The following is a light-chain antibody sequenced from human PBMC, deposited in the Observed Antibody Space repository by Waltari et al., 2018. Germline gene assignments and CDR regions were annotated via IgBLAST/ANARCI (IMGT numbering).Light chain of an antibody. CDR2: AAS. V-gene: IGKV1-39*01. CDR3: QQTYTTPRT. CDR1: QNISSY. J-gene: IGKJ2*01. Sequence: DIQMTQSPSSLSASVGDRVAITCRPSQNISSYLNWYQQKPGKAPKLLIYAASNLQSDVPSRFSGGGSGTDFTLTISSLQPEDFATYYCQQTYTTPRTFGQGTKLEIK.